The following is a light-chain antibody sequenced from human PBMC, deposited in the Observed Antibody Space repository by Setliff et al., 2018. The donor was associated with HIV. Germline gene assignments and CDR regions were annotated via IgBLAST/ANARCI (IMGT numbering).Light chain of an antibody. Sequence: QSVLSQPRSVSGSPGQSVTISCTGSSSDVGGYKYVSWYQQHPGKAPKLMIHEVSNRPSGVSNRFSGSKSGNTASLTISGLQAEDEADYYCTSYTSNSTPVFGTGTKVTVL. J-gene: IGLJ1*01. CDR2: EVS. CDR3: TSYTSNSTPV. CDR1: SSDVGGYKY. V-gene: IGLV2-14*01.